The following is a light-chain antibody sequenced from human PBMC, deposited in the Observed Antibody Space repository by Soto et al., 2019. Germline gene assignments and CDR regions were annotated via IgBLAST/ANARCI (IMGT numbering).Light chain of an antibody. Sequence: QSVLTQPPSASGTPGQRVTISCSGSFSNVGSTSVNWYQQQFPVAAPKLLIYNNDQRPSGVADRFSGSRSGTSASLAISGLQSEDEADYYCASWDDSLNTLVFGGGTKLTVL. CDR3: ASWDDSLNTLV. V-gene: IGLV1-44*01. J-gene: IGLJ2*01. CDR2: NND. CDR1: FSNVGSTS.